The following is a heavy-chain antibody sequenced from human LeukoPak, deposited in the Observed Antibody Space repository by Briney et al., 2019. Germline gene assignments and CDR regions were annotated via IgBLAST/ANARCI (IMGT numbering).Heavy chain of an antibody. Sequence: GGSLRLSCAASGFTFSNYWVHWARQAPGKGLVWVSRINRDGSTTKYADSVKGRFTVSRDNAKNTLNLQMNSLRAEDTAVYYCARDKKSGESSEIDYWGQGTLVTVSS. CDR1: GFTFSNYW. CDR2: INRDGSTT. J-gene: IGHJ4*02. V-gene: IGHV3-74*03. CDR3: ARDKKSGESSEIDY. D-gene: IGHD3-10*01.